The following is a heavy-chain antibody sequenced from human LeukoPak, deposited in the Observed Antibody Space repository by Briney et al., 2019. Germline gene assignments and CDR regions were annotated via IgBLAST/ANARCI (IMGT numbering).Heavy chain of an antibody. D-gene: IGHD6-19*01. Sequence: ASVKVSCKASGYTFTSYDINWVRQATGQGLEWMGWMNPNSGNTGYAQKFQGRVTITRNTSISTAYMELSSLRSEDTAVYYCARGRPSGWRGGDAFDIWGQGTMVTVSS. V-gene: IGHV1-8*03. CDR2: MNPNSGNT. J-gene: IGHJ3*02. CDR3: ARGRPSGWRGGDAFDI. CDR1: GYTFTSYD.